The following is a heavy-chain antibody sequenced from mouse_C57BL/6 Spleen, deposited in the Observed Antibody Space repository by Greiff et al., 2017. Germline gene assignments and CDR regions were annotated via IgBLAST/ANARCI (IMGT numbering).Heavy chain of an antibody. CDR2: ISYSGST. D-gene: IGHD2-5*01. V-gene: IGHV3-8*01. Sequence: EVMLVESGPGLAKPSQTLSLTCSVTGYSITSDYWNWIRKFPGNKLEYMGYISYSGSTYYNPSLKSRISITRDTSKNQYYLQLNSVTTEDTATYYCARHSNYEGGAMDYWGQGTSVTVSS. J-gene: IGHJ4*01. CDR1: GYSITSDY. CDR3: ARHSNYEGGAMDY.